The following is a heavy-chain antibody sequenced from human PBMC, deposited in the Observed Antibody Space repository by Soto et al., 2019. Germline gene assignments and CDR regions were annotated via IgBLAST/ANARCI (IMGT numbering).Heavy chain of an antibody. CDR1: GDSISRYY. Sequence: QVQLQESGPGLVKPSETLSLTCTVSGDSISRYYWSWIRLSPGKRLEWIGYIYYSGEANYNPSVKSRVSISVDRTKNQFSLTLSSVTAADTAVYYCARDQGGEFLKMSDMDVWGHGSMVTVSS. D-gene: IGHD3-10*01. V-gene: IGHV4-59*01. CDR3: ARDQGGEFLKMSDMDV. J-gene: IGHJ6*02. CDR2: IYYSGEA.